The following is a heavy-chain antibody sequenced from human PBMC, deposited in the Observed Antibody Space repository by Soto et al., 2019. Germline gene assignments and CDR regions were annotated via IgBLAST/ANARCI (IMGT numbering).Heavy chain of an antibody. J-gene: IGHJ1*01. CDR3: ATPYYFNH. V-gene: IGHV3-21*06. CDR2: ISDDSSYI. Sequence: GGSLRLSCAASGFMSSAYTMNWVRQAPGKGLEWLSSISDDSSYIDYADSLRGRFTVSRDNARNSLYLQIDSLGVEDTAVYYCATPYYFNHWGPGTLVTVSS. CDR1: GFMSSAYT. D-gene: IGHD3-16*01.